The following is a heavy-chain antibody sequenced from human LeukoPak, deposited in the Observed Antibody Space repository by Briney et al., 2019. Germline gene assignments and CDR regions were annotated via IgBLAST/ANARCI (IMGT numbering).Heavy chain of an antibody. D-gene: IGHD6-6*01. J-gene: IGHJ4*02. CDR3: ASTGSSYFY. Sequence: GGSLRLSCAASGFTFSSYAMSWVRQAPGKGLEWVSAISGSGGSTYYADSVKGRFTISRDNAKNSLYLQMNSLRAEDTAVYYCASTGSSYFYWGQGTLVTVSS. V-gene: IGHV3-23*01. CDR2: ISGSGGST. CDR1: GFTFSSYA.